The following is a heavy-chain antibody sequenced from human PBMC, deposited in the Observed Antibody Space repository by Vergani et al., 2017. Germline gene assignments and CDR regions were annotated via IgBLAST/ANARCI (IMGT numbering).Heavy chain of an antibody. Sequence: EVQLLESGGGLVQPGGSLRLSCAASGFTFSSYAMSWVRQAPGKGLEWVSAISGSGGSTYYADSVKGRFTISRDNSKNTLYLQMNSLRAEDTAVYYCAKDRYCSSTSCYTPGGEGYWGQGTLVTVSS. CDR1: GFTFSSYA. CDR2: ISGSGGST. CDR3: AKDRYCSSTSCYTPGGEGY. J-gene: IGHJ4*02. D-gene: IGHD2-2*02. V-gene: IGHV3-23*01.